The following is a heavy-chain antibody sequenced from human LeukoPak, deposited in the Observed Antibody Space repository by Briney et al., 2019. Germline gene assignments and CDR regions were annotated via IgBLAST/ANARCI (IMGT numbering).Heavy chain of an antibody. D-gene: IGHD1-26*01. CDR3: ATVSGSYSYFDY. CDR1: GYTLTEIS. Sequence: ASVKVSCKVSGYTLTEISRHWVRQAPAKGLEWRGGFDPENGETIYPQNFQGRVTVTEDTSTDTGYMEVSSLKSEDTAVYYCATVSGSYSYFDYWGQGTLVTVSS. V-gene: IGHV1-24*01. CDR2: FDPENGET. J-gene: IGHJ4*02.